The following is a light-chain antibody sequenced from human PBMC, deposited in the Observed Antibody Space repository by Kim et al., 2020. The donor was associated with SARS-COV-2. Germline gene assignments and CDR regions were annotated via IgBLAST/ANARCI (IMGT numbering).Light chain of an antibody. J-gene: IGLJ1*01. Sequence: GQSITIACTATSGDVGGYTYVSWYQQHPLRAPQLMIYDVTQRPSGVSNRFSASKSGNTASLTISGLQPEDEADYYCSSYTTSGTYVFGTGTKVTVL. CDR3: SSYTTSGTYV. CDR1: SGDVGGYTY. V-gene: IGLV2-14*04. CDR2: DVT.